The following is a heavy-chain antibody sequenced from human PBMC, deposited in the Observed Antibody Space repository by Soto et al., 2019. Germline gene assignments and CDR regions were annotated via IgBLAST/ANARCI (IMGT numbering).Heavy chain of an antibody. V-gene: IGHV3-30*18. J-gene: IGHJ6*02. CDR1: GFTFSTYG. Sequence: QVQLVESGGDVVQPGRSLRLSCAASGFTFSTYGIHWVRQAPGKGLEWVAVISYDGSNKYYADSVKGRFTISRDNSKNTLDLQMNSLRAEDTAVYYCAKDRLTGDHDGMDVWGQGTTVTVSS. CDR3: AKDRLTGDHDGMDV. CDR2: ISYDGSNK. D-gene: IGHD7-27*01.